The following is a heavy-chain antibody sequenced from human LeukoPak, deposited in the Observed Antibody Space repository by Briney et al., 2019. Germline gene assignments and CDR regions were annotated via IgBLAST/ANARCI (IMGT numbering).Heavy chain of an antibody. J-gene: IGHJ4*02. CDR3: AREWYDYGGNSGDAYGY. CDR2: IKQDGSEK. V-gene: IGHV3-7*01. Sequence: GGSLRLSCAASGFTFSSYWMSWVRQAPGKGLEGVANIKQDGSEKYYVDSVKGRFTISRDNAKNSLYLQMNSLRAEDTAVYYCAREWYDYGGNSGDAYGYWGQGTLVTVSS. D-gene: IGHD4-23*01. CDR1: GFTFSSYW.